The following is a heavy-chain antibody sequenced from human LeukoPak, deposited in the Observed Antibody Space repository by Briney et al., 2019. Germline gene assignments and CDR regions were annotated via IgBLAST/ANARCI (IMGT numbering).Heavy chain of an antibody. J-gene: IGHJ5*01. CDR1: GGSISSSSYY. Sequence: PSETLSLTCTVSGGSISSSSYYWDWIRQPPGKGLEWIGSIYYSGSTYYNPSLKSRVTISVDTSKNQFSLKLSSVTAADTAVYYCARRSCSGGTCYGSRGWFDSWGQGTLVTVSS. CDR2: IYYSGST. D-gene: IGHD2-15*01. V-gene: IGHV4-39*07. CDR3: ARRSCSGGTCYGSRGWFDS.